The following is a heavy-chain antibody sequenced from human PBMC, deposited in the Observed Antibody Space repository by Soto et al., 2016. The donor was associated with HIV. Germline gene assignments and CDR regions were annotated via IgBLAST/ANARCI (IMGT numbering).Heavy chain of an antibody. V-gene: IGHV1-8*03. J-gene: IGHJ6*02. Sequence: QVQLVQSGAEVKKPGASVKVSCKASGYTFTSYDFNWVRQATGQGLEWMGWMNPNSGNTGYAQKFQGRVTITRNTSISTAYMELSSLRSEDTAVYYCARGNYYYYYYGMDVWGQGTTVTVS. CDR3: ARGNYYYYYYGMDV. CDR2: MNPNSGNT. CDR1: GYTFTSYD. D-gene: IGHD1-1*01.